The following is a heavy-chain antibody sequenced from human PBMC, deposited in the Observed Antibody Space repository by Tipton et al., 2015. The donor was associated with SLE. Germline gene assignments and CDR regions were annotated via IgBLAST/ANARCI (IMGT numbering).Heavy chain of an antibody. J-gene: IGHJ3*02. CDR3: AREEYDAFDI. Sequence: GSLRLSCAASGFTFSSYVMSWVRQAPGKGLEWVANIKQDGSEKYYVDSVKGRFTISRDNAKNSLYLQMNSLRAEDTAVYYCAREEYDAFDIWGQGTMVTVSS. D-gene: IGHD3-10*01. V-gene: IGHV3-7*05. CDR1: GFTFSSYV. CDR2: IKQDGSEK.